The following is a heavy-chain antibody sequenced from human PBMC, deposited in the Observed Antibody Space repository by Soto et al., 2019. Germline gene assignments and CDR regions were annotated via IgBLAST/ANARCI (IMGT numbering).Heavy chain of an antibody. CDR3: ARLRRDWGDAFDL. J-gene: IGHJ3*01. D-gene: IGHD3-16*01. CDR2: IIPVFDKA. CDR1: GGPFGSSA. Sequence: QVQLVQSGADVKKPGSSVKVSCKTSGGPFGSSAISWVRQAPAQGLEWMGEIIPVFDKANYAQNFQGRLTITADEPTGTVFMQLSSLISVDTAVYFCARLRRDWGDAFDLWGLWTCVTVSS. V-gene: IGHV1-69*01.